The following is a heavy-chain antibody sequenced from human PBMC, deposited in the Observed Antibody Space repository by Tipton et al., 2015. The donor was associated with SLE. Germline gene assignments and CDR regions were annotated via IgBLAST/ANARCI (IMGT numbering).Heavy chain of an antibody. CDR1: DGSIRSTNYY. CDR3: AREGDWNYVGPFDY. Sequence: TLSLTCTVSDGSIRSTNYYWGWIRQPPGKGLEWIGSIFYTGSTYYNPSLKSRVSFSIDTSKHQFSLKLNSVTAADTAVYYCAREGDWNYVGPFDYWGQGTLVTVSS. D-gene: IGHD1-7*01. V-gene: IGHV4-39*07. J-gene: IGHJ4*02. CDR2: IFYTGST.